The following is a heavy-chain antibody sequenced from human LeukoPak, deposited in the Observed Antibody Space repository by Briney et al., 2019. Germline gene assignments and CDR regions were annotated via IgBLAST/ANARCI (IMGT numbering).Heavy chain of an antibody. Sequence: PGGSLRLSCAASGFTSSSYVMSWVRQAPGKGLEWVSAISGSDGRTYYADSVKGRFTISRDNTKNTLYLQMSSLRAEDTAVYYCAKATGSYVLSYYYSMDVWGQGTTVTVSS. J-gene: IGHJ6*02. D-gene: IGHD1-26*01. V-gene: IGHV3-23*01. CDR3: AKATGSYVLSYYYSMDV. CDR1: GFTSSSYV. CDR2: ISGSDGRT.